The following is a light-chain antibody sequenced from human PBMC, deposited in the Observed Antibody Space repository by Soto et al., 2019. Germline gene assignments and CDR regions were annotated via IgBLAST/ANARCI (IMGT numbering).Light chain of an antibody. V-gene: IGKV1-5*01. CDR2: CAS. CDR1: QSISSW. CDR3: QQYSSSSPT. Sequence: DIQMTQSPSTLSASVGDRVTITCRASQSISSWLAWYQQKPGKAPKLLIYCASSLESGVPSRFSGSGSVTEFTLTIDSLQPDDFATYYCQQYSSSSPTFGQGTKLEIK. J-gene: IGKJ2*01.